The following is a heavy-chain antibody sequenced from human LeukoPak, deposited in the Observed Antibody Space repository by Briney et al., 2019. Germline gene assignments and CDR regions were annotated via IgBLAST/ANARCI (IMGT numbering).Heavy chain of an antibody. CDR2: ITFTSSTI. D-gene: IGHD4-17*01. Sequence: GRSLRLSCAASGFTFSSYSMTWVRQAPGKGLEWVSYITFTSSTIHYADSVKGRFTISRDNAKSSLYLQMNSLRADDTAVYYCARDRLHYGEYEKTLDYWGQGTLVTVSS. J-gene: IGHJ4*02. V-gene: IGHV3-48*01. CDR1: GFTFSSYS. CDR3: ARDRLHYGEYEKTLDY.